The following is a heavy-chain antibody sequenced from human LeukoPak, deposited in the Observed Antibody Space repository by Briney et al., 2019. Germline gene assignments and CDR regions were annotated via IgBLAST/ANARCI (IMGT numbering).Heavy chain of an antibody. J-gene: IGHJ4*02. CDR2: IYSGGST. CDR1: GFTVSSNY. V-gene: IGHV3-66*01. CDR3: ASSYGSGTYPGSDY. Sequence: PGGSLRLSCAASGFTVSSNYMSWVRQAPGKGLEWVSVIYSGGSTYYADSVKGRFTIPRDNSKNTLYLQMNSLRAEDTAVYYCASSYGSGTYPGSDYWGQGTLVTVSS. D-gene: IGHD3-10*01.